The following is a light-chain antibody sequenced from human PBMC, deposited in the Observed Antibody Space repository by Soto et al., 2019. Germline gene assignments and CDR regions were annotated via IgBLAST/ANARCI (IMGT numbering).Light chain of an antibody. CDR2: EVS. CDR1: TSYVGADNY. V-gene: IGLV2-14*01. Sequence: QSALTHPASVSGSPGQSITISFTGITSYVGADNYVSWYQQHPDKAPKLLIYEVSNRPSGVSNRFSGSKSGNTPSLTISGLKADDEADYYCSSSTTTSAPFVFATRTKVPVL. J-gene: IGLJ1*01. CDR3: SSSTTTSAPFV.